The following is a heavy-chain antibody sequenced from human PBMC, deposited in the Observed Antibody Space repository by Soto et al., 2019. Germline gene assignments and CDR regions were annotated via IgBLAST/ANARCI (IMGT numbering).Heavy chain of an antibody. V-gene: IGHV4-31*03. CDR3: ARGTPRGAKIPGAFDI. Sequence: SETMSLTCTVSGGSISSGDYYWSWIRQHPGKGLEWIGYIYYSGSTYYNPSLKSRVTISVDTSKNQFSLKLSSVTAADTAVYYCARGTPRGAKIPGAFDIWGQGTMVTVSS. CDR1: GGSISSGDYY. J-gene: IGHJ3*02. CDR2: IYYSGST. D-gene: IGHD3-10*01.